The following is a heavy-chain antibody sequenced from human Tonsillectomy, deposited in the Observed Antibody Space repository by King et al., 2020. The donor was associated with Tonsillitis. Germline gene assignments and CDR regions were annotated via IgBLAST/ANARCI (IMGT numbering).Heavy chain of an antibody. CDR3: ARGEPLLGMYYYASSGYLGAFDI. CDR1: GYTFTGYY. J-gene: IGHJ3*02. Sequence: VQLVESGAEVKKPGASVKVSCKASGYTFTGYYMHWVRQAPGQGLEWMGWINPNSGGTNYAQKFQGRVTMTRDTSISTAYMELSRLRSDDTAVYYCARGEPLLGMYYYASSGYLGAFDIWGQGTMVTVSS. CDR2: INPNSGGT. V-gene: IGHV1-2*02. D-gene: IGHD3-22*01.